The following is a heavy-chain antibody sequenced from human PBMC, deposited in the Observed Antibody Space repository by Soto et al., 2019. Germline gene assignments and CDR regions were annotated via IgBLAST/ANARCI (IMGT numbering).Heavy chain of an antibody. CDR1: GGSISSSSYY. CDR2: IYYSGST. D-gene: IGHD3-10*02. Sequence: SETLSLTCTVSGGSISSSSYYWGWIRQPPGKGLEWIGSIYYSGSTYYNPSLKSRVTISVDTSKSQFSLKLSSVTAADTAVYYCARALFGEPRVGWFDPWGQGTLVTVSS. V-gene: IGHV4-39*01. CDR3: ARALFGEPRVGWFDP. J-gene: IGHJ5*02.